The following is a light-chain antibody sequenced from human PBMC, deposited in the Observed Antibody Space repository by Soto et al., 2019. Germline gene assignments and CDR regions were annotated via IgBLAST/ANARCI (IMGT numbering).Light chain of an antibody. J-gene: IGLJ1*01. CDR1: SGHSSYA. V-gene: IGLV4-69*01. CDR2: LNSDGRH. Sequence: QTVVTQSPSASASLGASVKLTCTLSSGHSSYAIAWHQQQPEKGPRYLMKLNSDGRHSKGDGIPDRFSGSSSGAERYLTISSLQSEDEADYYCQTWGTGIQVFGTGTKLTVL. CDR3: QTWGTGIQV.